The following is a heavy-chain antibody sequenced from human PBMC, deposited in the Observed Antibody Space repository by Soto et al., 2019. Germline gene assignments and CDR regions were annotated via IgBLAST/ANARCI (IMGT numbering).Heavy chain of an antibody. CDR2: IKSKTDGGTT. CDR3: FMYYYCTIIIDLFDY. J-gene: IGHJ4*01. D-gene: IGHD2-8*01. CDR1: GFTFSNAW. Sequence: PGGSLRLSCAASGFTFSNAWINCVRQAPGKGLEWVGRIKSKTDGGTTDYAEPVKGRFAISRDDSNNMVYLQMNSLKIEDTAVYYCFMYYYCTIIIDLFDYWGHGTLVTVSS. V-gene: IGHV3-15*07.